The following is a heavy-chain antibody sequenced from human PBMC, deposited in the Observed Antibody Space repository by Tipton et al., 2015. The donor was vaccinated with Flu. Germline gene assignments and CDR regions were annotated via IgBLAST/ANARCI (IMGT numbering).Heavy chain of an antibody. CDR3: ARAGSYVYVWGIEFGY. D-gene: IGHD3-16*01. Sequence: TLSLTCTVPGGSISSYYWSWIRQPAGKGLEWIGRIYTSGSTNYNPSLKSRVTMSVDTSKNQFSLKLSSVTAADTAGDYCARAGSYVYVWGIEFGYWGQGTLVTGSS. CDR1: GGSISSYY. CDR2: IYTSGST. V-gene: IGHV4-4*07. J-gene: IGHJ4*02.